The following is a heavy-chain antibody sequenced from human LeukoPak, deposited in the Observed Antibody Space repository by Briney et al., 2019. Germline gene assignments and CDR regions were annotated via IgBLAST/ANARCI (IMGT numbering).Heavy chain of an antibody. D-gene: IGHD3-10*01. V-gene: IGHV1-2*02. J-gene: IGHJ5*02. CDR3: ARVSITMVRGVPTNWFDP. Sequence: ASVKVSCKASGYTFTGYYMHWVRQAPGQGLEWMGWINPNSGGTNYAQKFQGRVTMTRDTSISTAYMELSRLRSDDTAVYYCARVSITMVRGVPTNWFDPWGQGTLVTVSS. CDR1: GYTFTGYY. CDR2: INPNSGGT.